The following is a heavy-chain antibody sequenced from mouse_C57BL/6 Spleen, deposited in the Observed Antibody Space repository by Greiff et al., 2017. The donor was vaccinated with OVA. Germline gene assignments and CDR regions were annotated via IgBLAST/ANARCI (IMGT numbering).Heavy chain of an antibody. CDR1: GYTFTSYW. Sequence: QVQLQQSGTELVKPGASVKLSCKASGYTFTSYWMHWVKQRPGQGLEWIGNINPSNGGTNYNEKFKSKATLTVDKSSSTAYMQLSSLTSEDSAVYYCARSPIYYGNPVDYWGQGTSVTVSS. D-gene: IGHD2-1*01. J-gene: IGHJ4*01. V-gene: IGHV1-53*01. CDR2: INPSNGGT. CDR3: ARSPIYYGNPVDY.